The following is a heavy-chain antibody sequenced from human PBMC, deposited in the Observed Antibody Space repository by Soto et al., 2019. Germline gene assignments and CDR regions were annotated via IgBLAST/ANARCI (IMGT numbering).Heavy chain of an antibody. CDR1: GFTFSLYA. J-gene: IGHJ6*02. D-gene: IGHD2-15*01. V-gene: IGHV3-23*01. CDR2: ISGSGFNT. CDR3: AKSLGGTNYYYAIDV. Sequence: EVQLLESGGGLVQPGGSLRLSCAASGFTFSLYAMTWVRQAPGKGLEWVSVISGSGFNTYYADSVKGRFTVSRDNSKTKLSLQMSSLGFEETAVYYGAKSLGGTNYYYAIDVWGRVTRVNVSS.